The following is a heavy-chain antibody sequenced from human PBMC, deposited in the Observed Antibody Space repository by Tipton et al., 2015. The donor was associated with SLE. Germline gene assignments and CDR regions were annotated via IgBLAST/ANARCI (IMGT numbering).Heavy chain of an antibody. J-gene: IGHJ4*02. CDR1: GGSISRSSYY. V-gene: IGHV4-39*01. D-gene: IGHD3/OR15-3a*01. CDR2: IYYSGST. CDR3: ARLWTGFDY. Sequence: TLSLTCTVSGGSISRSSYYWGWIRQPPGKGLQWIANIYYSGSTYYNPSLKSRVTISVDTSKNQFSLRLTSVTAADTAVYYCARLWTGFDYWGQGTLVTVSS.